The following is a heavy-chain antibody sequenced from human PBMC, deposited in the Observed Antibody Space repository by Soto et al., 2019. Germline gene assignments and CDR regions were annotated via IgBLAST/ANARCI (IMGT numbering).Heavy chain of an antibody. D-gene: IGHD4-17*01. CDR1: GGTFSSYA. V-gene: IGHV1-69*13. CDR3: ARGYGDARRPHYFDY. CDR2: IIPIFGTA. Sequence: ASVKVSCKASGGTFSSYAISWVRQAPGQGLEWMGGIIPIFGTANYAQKFQGRVTITAGESTSTAYMELSSLRSEDTAVYYCARGYGDARRPHYFDYWGQGTLVTVSS. J-gene: IGHJ4*02.